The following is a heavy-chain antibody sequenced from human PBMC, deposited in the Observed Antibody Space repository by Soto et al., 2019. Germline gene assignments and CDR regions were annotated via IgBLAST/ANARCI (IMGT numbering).Heavy chain of an antibody. V-gene: IGHV2-5*02. J-gene: IGHJ5*02. CDR1: GFSLSTSGVG. CDR3: AAHGSGTYYIPLYNWFDP. D-gene: IGHD3-10*01. CDR2: IYWGDDK. Sequence: QITLQEAGPTLVKPTQTLTLTCTFSGFSLSTSGVGVGWIRQPPGKALEWLALIYWGDDKRYNPSLKNRLSISEDTAQKQVVLTMTNMDAADTGTYYCAAHGSGTYYIPLYNWFDPWGPGTLVTVSS.